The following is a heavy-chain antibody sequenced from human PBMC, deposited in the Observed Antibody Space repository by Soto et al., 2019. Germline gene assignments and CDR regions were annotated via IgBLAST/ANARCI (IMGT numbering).Heavy chain of an antibody. CDR2: ISAYNGNT. Sequence: QVQLVQSGAEVKKPGASVKVSCKASGYTFTSYGISWVRQAPGQGLEWMGWISAYNGNTNYAQKLQGRVTMTTDTSTSTAYMELRSLRSDDTTVYYCARDRDQLTGDDYYYYGMDVWGQGTTVTVSS. J-gene: IGHJ6*02. CDR1: GYTFTSYG. D-gene: IGHD7-27*01. V-gene: IGHV1-18*04. CDR3: ARDRDQLTGDDYYYYGMDV.